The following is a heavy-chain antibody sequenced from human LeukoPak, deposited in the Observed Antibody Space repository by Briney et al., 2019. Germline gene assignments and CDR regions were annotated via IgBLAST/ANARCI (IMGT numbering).Heavy chain of an antibody. CDR3: ARERRRYCSSTSCYTPAAFDI. J-gene: IGHJ3*02. CDR2: INHSGST. D-gene: IGHD2-2*02. CDR1: GGSFSGYY. V-gene: IGHV4-34*01. Sequence: SETLSLTCAVYGGSFSGYYWSWIRQPPGKGLEWIGEINHSGSTNYNPSLKSRVTISVDTSKNQFSLKLSSVTAADTAVHYCARERRRYCSSTSCYTPAAFDIWGQGTMVTVSS.